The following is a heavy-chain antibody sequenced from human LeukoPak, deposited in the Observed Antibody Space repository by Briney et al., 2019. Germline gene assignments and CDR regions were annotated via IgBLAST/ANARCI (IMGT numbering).Heavy chain of an antibody. CDR3: ARRYCSGGSCYSDRGAFDI. V-gene: IGHV4-4*07. CDR1: GVSISSYY. J-gene: IGHJ3*02. CDR2: IYTSEST. D-gene: IGHD2-15*01. Sequence: PSETLSLTCTVSGVSISSYYWSWIRRPAGKGLEWIGHIYTSESTNYNPSLKSRVTISVDTSKNQFSLKLSSVTAADTAVYYCARRYCSGGSCYSDRGAFDIWGQGTMVTVSS.